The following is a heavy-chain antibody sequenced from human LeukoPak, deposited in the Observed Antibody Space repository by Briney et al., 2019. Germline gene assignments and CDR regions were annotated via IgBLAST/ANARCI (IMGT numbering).Heavy chain of an antibody. CDR1: GFTFSSYW. D-gene: IGHD6-19*01. V-gene: IGHV3-7*03. CDR3: ARIAVADYYYYYGMDV. Sequence: GSLRLSCAASGFTFSSYWMSWVRQAPGKGLEWVANIKQDGSEKYYVDSVKGRFTISRDNAKNSLYLQMNSLRAEDTAVYYCARIAVADYYYYYGMDVWGQGTTVTVSS. J-gene: IGHJ6*02. CDR2: IKQDGSEK.